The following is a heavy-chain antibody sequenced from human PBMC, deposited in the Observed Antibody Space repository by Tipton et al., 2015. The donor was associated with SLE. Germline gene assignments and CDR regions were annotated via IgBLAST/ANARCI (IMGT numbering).Heavy chain of an antibody. CDR3: ARGRGIDFWEAEWYATYYFDY. CDR2: INANTGNP. CDR1: GYSFSDYM. Sequence: QLVQSGPEVKKSGASVKVSCRASGYSFSDYMMHWVRQAPGQALEWMGWINANTGNPAYAQGFSGRSVFSLDTSVSTAYLQISSLKAEDTAVYYCARGRGIDFWEAEWYATYYFDYWGQGTLVTVPS. V-gene: IGHV7-4-1*02. D-gene: IGHD3-3*01. J-gene: IGHJ4*02.